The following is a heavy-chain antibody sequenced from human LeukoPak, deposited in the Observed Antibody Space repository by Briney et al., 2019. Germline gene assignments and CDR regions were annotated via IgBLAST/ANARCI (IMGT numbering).Heavy chain of an antibody. J-gene: IGHJ4*02. CDR1: GFIFSSYS. Sequence: GGSLRLSCAASGFIFSSYSMNWVRQAPGKGLEWVSYISISSGTISYADSVRGRFTISSDNAKNSLYLQMNSLRAEDTAVYYCARDTHYSFDYWGQGTLVIVPS. V-gene: IGHV3-48*01. D-gene: IGHD2-21*01. CDR3: ARDTHYSFDY. CDR2: ISISSGTI.